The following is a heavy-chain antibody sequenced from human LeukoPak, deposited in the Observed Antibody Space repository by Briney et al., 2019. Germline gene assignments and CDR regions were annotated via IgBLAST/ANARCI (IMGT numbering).Heavy chain of an antibody. CDR1: GGPISGYY. D-gene: IGHD7-27*01. CDR2: IYYSGRT. Sequence: PSETLSLTCTVSGGPISGYYWNWLRQPPGKGLEWIGSIYYSGRTSFNGSLKTRITMSVDTSKNQFSLKLTSVTTADTAVYFCARDSAGDYWLDPWGQGTPVTVSS. CDR3: ARDSAGDYWLDP. V-gene: IGHV4-59*01. J-gene: IGHJ5*02.